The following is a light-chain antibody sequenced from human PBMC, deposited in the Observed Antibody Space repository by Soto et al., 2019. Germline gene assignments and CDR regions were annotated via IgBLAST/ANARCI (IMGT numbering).Light chain of an antibody. V-gene: IGLV1-47*01. Sequence: QSVLTQPPSASETPGQRVTISCAGSSSNIGTNYVYWYQQLPGTAPKLLIYKNNLRPSGVPDRFSGSKSGSSASLAISGLRSEDEAQYYCAGWDDSLRGMIFGGGTKLTVL. CDR3: AGWDDSLRGMI. CDR2: KNN. CDR1: SSNIGTNY. J-gene: IGLJ2*01.